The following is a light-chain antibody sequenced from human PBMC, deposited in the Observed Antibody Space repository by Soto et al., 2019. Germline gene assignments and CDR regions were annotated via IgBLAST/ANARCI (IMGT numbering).Light chain of an antibody. CDR1: QSISSW. J-gene: IGKJ2*01. CDR3: QQYHSYSYT. V-gene: IGKV1-5*01. Sequence: DIQMTQSPSTLSASVGDRVTVTCRASQSISSWLAWYQQKPGKAPHLLIYHGSSLQGGVPSRFSGNGSGTEFTLTISSLQRDDFATYYCQQYHSYSYTFGQGTKLEIK. CDR2: HGS.